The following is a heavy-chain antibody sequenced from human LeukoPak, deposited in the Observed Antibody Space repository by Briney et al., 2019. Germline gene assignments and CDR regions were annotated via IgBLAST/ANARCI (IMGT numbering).Heavy chain of an antibody. CDR3: ARERKTTVVSHGMDV. D-gene: IGHD4-23*01. CDR2: IYTSGST. V-gene: IGHV4-4*07. CDR1: GGSISSYY. Sequence: PSETLSLTCTVSGGSISSYYWSWIRQPAGKGLEWIGRIYTSGSTNYNPSLKSRVTMSVDTSKNQFSLKLSSVTAADTAVYYCARERKTTVVSHGMDVWGQGTTVTVSS. J-gene: IGHJ6*02.